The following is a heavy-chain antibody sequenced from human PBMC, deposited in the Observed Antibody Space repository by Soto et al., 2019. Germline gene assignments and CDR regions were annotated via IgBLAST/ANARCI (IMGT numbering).Heavy chain of an antibody. CDR1: GFTFSSYA. Sequence: QVQLVESGGGVVQPGRSLRLSCAASGFTFSSYAIHWVRQAPGKGLEWVAVISYDGSNKYYADSVKGRFTISRDNSKNTLYLQMNSLRAEDTAVYYCARGKLWADYWGQGTLVTVSS. J-gene: IGHJ4*02. CDR3: ARGKLWADY. D-gene: IGHD5-18*01. CDR2: ISYDGSNK. V-gene: IGHV3-30-3*01.